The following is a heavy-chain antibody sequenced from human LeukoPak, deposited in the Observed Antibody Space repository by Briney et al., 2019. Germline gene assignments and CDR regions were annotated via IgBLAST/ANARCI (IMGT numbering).Heavy chain of an antibody. CDR2: INESGET. D-gene: IGHD2-21*01. V-gene: IGHV4-34*01. Sequence: KPSETLSLTCGVSGGSISSYFWTWIRQSPAKGLEWIGEINESGETDYNPSLKSRAKISIDTSRGQFYLTLRSVTAADAAMYYCVRVLGIAVVAGATEDNYFDPWGQGILVTVSS. CDR1: GGSISSYF. CDR3: VRVLGIAVVAGATEDNYFDP. J-gene: IGHJ5*02.